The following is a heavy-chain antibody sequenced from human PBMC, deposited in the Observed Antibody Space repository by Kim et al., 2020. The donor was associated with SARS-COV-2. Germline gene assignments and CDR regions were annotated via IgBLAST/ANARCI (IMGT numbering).Heavy chain of an antibody. V-gene: IGHV3-48*03. CDR3: ASQGTFTIFGDYIPGMDV. J-gene: IGHJ6*02. CDR1: GFTFSSYE. CDR2: ISSSGSTI. D-gene: IGHD3-3*01. Sequence: GGSLRLSCAASGFTFSSYEMNWVRQAPGKGLEWVSYISSSGSTIYYADSVKGRFTISRDNAKNSLYLQMNSLRAEDTAVYYCASQGTFTIFGDYIPGMDVWGQGTTVTVSS.